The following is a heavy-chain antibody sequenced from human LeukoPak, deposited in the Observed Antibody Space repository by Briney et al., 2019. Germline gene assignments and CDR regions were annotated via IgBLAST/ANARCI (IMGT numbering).Heavy chain of an antibody. CDR1: GFTFSGHY. CDR2: ISYDGSKQ. CDR3: AKDGARYLLTYYFEY. J-gene: IGHJ4*02. V-gene: IGHV3-30*18. D-gene: IGHD3-9*01. Sequence: GGSLRLSCAVSGFTFSGHYMDWVRQAPGKGLEWVAAISYDGSKQLYADSVKGRFTISRDNSKNTLNLQMNSLRDEDTAVYYCAKDGARYLLTYYFEYWGQGTLVTVSS.